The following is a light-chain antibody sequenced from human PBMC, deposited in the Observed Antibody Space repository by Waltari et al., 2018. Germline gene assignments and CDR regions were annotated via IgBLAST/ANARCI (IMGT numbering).Light chain of an antibody. CDR1: RSDVGAYDY. J-gene: IGLJ1*01. V-gene: IGLV2-11*01. CDR3: CSYAGRYTNYV. Sequence: QSALTQPRSVSGSPGQSVTIPCTGTRSDVGAYDYVSWYPQRPGNPPKLIIYDVTERPSGVPDRFSGSKSDNKASLTISGLQADDEADYYCCSYAGRYTNYVFGSGTKVTVL. CDR2: DVT.